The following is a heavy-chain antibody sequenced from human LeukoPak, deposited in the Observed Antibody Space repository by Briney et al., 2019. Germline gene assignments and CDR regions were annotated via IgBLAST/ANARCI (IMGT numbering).Heavy chain of an antibody. CDR1: GGSISSGGYS. Sequence: SQTLSLTCAVSGGSISSGGYSWSWIRQPPGKGLEWIGYIYYSGSTYYNPSLKSRVTISVDTSKNQFSLKLSSVTAADTAVYYCARWSGSGSYSDRGFDYWGQGTLVTVSS. V-gene: IGHV4-30-4*08. J-gene: IGHJ4*02. D-gene: IGHD3-10*01. CDR3: ARWSGSGSYSDRGFDY. CDR2: IYYSGST.